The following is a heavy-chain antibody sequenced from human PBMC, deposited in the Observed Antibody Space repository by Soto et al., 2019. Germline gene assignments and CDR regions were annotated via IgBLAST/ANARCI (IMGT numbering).Heavy chain of an antibody. V-gene: IGHV5-51*01. Sequence: GEPLKISCHASGYSSISYWIGWVRQMPGKGLEWMGIIYPGDSDTRYSPSFQGQVTISADKSTSTAYLQWSSLKASDTATYYCARMMAASGTVFDYWGQGALVTVSS. CDR3: ARMMAASGTVFDY. CDR1: GYSSISYW. J-gene: IGHJ4*02. CDR2: IYPGDSDT. D-gene: IGHD6-13*01.